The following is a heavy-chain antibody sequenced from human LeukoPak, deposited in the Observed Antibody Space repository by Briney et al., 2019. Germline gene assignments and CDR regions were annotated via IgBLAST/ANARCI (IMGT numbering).Heavy chain of an antibody. J-gene: IGHJ4*02. CDR3: TRRSTI. V-gene: IGHV3-15*01. CDR2: IKAKIHGETI. D-gene: IGHD5-24*01. CDR1: GITLSDFW. Sequence: GSLRLSCAASGITLSDFWFSWVRQAPGKGLEWVARIKAKIHGETIDYAAPVRGRFIISRDDSRNTVYLQMNSLKFEDTAVYYCTRRSTIWGRGTRVTVSS.